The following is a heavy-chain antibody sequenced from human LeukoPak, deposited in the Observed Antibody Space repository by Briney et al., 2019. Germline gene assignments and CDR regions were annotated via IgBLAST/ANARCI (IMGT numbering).Heavy chain of an antibody. CDR1: GFTFDDYA. J-gene: IGHJ4*02. CDR2: ISWNSGSI. CDR3: AKDYILRFLEWLSTADY. V-gene: IGHV3-9*01. Sequence: GGSLRLSCAASGFTFDDYAMHWVRQAPGKGLEWVSGISWNSGSIGYADSVKGRFTISRDNAKNSLYLQMNSLRAEDTAVYYCAKDYILRFLEWLSTADYWGQGTLVTVSS. D-gene: IGHD3-3*01.